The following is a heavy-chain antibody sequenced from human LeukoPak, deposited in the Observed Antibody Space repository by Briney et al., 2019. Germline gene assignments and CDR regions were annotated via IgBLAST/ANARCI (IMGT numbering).Heavy chain of an antibody. J-gene: IGHJ4*02. D-gene: IGHD3-22*01. CDR3: ARRYFYDSSTYYPLDY. CDR1: GFTFSGSW. V-gene: IGHV3-74*01. Sequence: GGSLRLSCAASGFTFSGSWMHWVRQAPGKGLVWVSRINSDGSSTTYADSVKGRFTISRDNAKNTLYLQMNSLRAEDTAVYYCARRYFYDSSTYYPLDYWGQGTLVTVSP. CDR2: INSDGSST.